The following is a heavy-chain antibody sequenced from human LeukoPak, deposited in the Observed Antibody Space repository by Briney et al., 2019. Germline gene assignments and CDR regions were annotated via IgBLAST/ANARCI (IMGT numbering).Heavy chain of an antibody. Sequence: GGSLRLSCAASGFTFDDYAMHWVRQAPGKGLEWVSAISGSGGSTYYADSVKGRFTISRDNSKNTLYLQMNSLRAEDTAVYYCAKDNRAVAGRGYFDYWGQGTLVTVSS. CDR1: GFTFDDYA. CDR3: AKDNRAVAGRGYFDY. CDR2: ISGSGGST. J-gene: IGHJ4*02. V-gene: IGHV3-23*01. D-gene: IGHD6-19*01.